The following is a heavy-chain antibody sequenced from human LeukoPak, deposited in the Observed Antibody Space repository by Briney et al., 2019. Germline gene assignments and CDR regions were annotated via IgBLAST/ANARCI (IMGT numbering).Heavy chain of an antibody. CDR3: ARVVVVVPAAIGGDY. V-gene: IGHV1-8*03. CDR1: GYTFTSYD. CDR2: MNPNSGNT. D-gene: IGHD2-2*02. Sequence: ASVKVSCKASGYTFTSYDINWVRQATGQGLEWMGWMNPNSGNTGYAQKFQGRVTITRNTSISTAYMELSSLRSDDTAVYYCARVVVVVPAAIGGDYWGQGTLVTVSS. J-gene: IGHJ4*02.